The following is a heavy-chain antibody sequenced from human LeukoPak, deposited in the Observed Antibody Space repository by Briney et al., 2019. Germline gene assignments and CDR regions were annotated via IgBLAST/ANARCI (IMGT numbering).Heavy chain of an antibody. V-gene: IGHV4-39*07. CDR3: ARAVSVYYYYGMDV. CDR1: GGSISSSSYY. Sequence: SETLSLTCTVSGGSISSSSYYWGWIRQPPGTGLEWIGSIYYSGSTYYNPSLKSRVTISVDTSKNQFSLKLSSVTAADTAVYYCARAVSVYYYYGMDVWGQGTTVTVSS. CDR2: IYYSGST. J-gene: IGHJ6*02.